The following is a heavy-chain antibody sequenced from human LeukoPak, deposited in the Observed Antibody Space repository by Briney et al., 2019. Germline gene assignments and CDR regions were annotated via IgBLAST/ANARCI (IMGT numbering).Heavy chain of an antibody. J-gene: IGHJ5*02. V-gene: IGHV3-23*01. Sequence: GGPLRLSCAASGFTFTSYAMTWVRQAPGKGLEWVSDISGRGDTTYYADSVKGRFTISRDNSKNTLYLQMNSLRAEDTAVYYCAKRSSGWSGYYGWFDPWGQGTLVTVSS. D-gene: IGHD3-3*01. CDR1: GFTFTSYA. CDR3: AKRSSGWSGYYGWFDP. CDR2: ISGRGDTT.